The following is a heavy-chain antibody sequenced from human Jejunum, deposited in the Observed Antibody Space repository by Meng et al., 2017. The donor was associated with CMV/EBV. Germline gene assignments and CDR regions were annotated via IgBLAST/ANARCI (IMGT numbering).Heavy chain of an antibody. V-gene: IGHV1-69*10. CDR3: ARMFYSQSVGRYYYAMDV. J-gene: IGHJ6*02. D-gene: IGHD5-18*01. Sequence: FSSFSIDCVRKATGRGREWMGESTAIVPITNNEQNIQGGVTIIAEKSTSTDYMEMSGQRSKDTAVYYCARMFYSQSVGRYYYAMDVWGQGTTVTVSS. CDR1: FSSFS. CDR2: STAIVPIT.